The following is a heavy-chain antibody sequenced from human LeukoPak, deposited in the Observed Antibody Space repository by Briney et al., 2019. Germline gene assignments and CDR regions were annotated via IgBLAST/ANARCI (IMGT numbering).Heavy chain of an antibody. Sequence: GGSLRLSCAASGFTFSSYWIHWVRQAPGKGLVWVSRIDTDGSNTNYADSVKGRFTISRDNAQNTLYLQMNSLRAEDTAVYYCAKDANIVVVPTADLDPWGQGTLVTVSS. V-gene: IGHV3-74*01. CDR3: AKDANIVVVPTADLDP. CDR1: GFTFSSYW. CDR2: IDTDGSNT. D-gene: IGHD2-2*01. J-gene: IGHJ5*02.